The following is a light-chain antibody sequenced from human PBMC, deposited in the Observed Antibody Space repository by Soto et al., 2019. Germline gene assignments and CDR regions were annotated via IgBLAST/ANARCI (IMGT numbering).Light chain of an antibody. CDR2: AAS. Sequence: AIQLTQSPSSLYASVGDRVTITCRASQAIRTALGWYQQKPVKVPKLLIYAASILQSGVPSRFSGSGSGTDFTLTISSLQPEDFATYYCLLDFRYFWAFGQGTKVEIK. J-gene: IGKJ1*01. CDR1: QAIRTA. CDR3: LLDFRYFWA. V-gene: IGKV1-6*01.